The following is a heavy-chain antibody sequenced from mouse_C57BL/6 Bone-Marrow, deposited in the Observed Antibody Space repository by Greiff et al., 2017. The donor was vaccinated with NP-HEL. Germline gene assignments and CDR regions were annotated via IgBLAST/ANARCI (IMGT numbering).Heavy chain of an antibody. D-gene: IGHD1-1*01. J-gene: IGHJ1*03. V-gene: IGHV14-4*01. Sequence: VQLQQSGAELVRPGASVKLSCTASGFNIQDDYMHWVKQRPEQGLEWIGWIDPENGDTEYASKFQGKATITADTSSNTAYLQLSSLTSEDTAVYYCTTNYGNWYFDVWGTGTTVTVSS. CDR2: IDPENGDT. CDR3: TTNYGNWYFDV. CDR1: GFNIQDDY.